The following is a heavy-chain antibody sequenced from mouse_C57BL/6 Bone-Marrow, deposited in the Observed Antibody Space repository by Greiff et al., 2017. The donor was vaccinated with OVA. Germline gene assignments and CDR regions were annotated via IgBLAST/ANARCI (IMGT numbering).Heavy chain of an antibody. CDR3: TREGTGTDAMDY. D-gene: IGHD4-1*01. CDR1: GFNIKDDY. Sequence: EVQVVESGAELVRPGASVKLSCTASGFNIKDDYMHWVKQRPEQGLEWIGWIDPENGDTEYASKFQGKATITADTSSNTAYLQLSSLTSEDTAVYYCTREGTGTDAMDYWGQGTSVTVSS. CDR2: IDPENGDT. J-gene: IGHJ4*01. V-gene: IGHV14-4*01.